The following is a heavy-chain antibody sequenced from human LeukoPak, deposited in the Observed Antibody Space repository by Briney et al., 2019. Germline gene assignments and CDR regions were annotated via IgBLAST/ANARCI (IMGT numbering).Heavy chain of an antibody. V-gene: IGHV1-24*01. Sequence: PSVKLSCKVSGYTLTELSIHWVRQAPGKGLEWTGGFDPEDGETIYAQKFQGRVTMTENTSTDTASMELHSLRAEDTAVYYCAKDRSSGYYWGSFDYWGQGTLVTVSS. J-gene: IGHJ4*02. CDR2: FDPEDGET. CDR1: GYTLTELS. CDR3: AKDRSSGYYWGSFDY. D-gene: IGHD3-22*01.